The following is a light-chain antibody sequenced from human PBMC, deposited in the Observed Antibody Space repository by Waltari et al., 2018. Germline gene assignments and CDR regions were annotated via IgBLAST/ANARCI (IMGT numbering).Light chain of an antibody. CDR3: QKADSFPPYT. J-gene: IGKJ2*01. Sequence: DIQMTQSPSSVSASVGDTVTITCRASQDINNCLAWFQQKPGKTPKILISAASSLRSGVPSRFSGSGFGTDFTLTISNLQPEDFAIYYCQKADSFPPYTFGQGTKVEIQ. V-gene: IGKV1-12*01. CDR2: AAS. CDR1: QDINNC.